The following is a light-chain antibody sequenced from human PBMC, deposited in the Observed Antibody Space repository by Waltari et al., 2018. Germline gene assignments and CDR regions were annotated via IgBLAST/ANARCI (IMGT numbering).Light chain of an antibody. Sequence: QSVLTQPPSVSAAPGQKVTISCSGRSSNIGNNYVSWYQQLPGTAPKLLIYDNNKRPPGIPDRFSVSKSGTSATLGITGLQTGDEADYYCGTWDSSLSAGVFGGGTKLTVL. V-gene: IGLV1-51*01. J-gene: IGLJ3*02. CDR2: DNN. CDR1: SSNIGNNY. CDR3: GTWDSSLSAGV.